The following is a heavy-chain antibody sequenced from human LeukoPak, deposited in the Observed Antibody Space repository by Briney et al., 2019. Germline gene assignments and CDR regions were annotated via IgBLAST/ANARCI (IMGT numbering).Heavy chain of an antibody. D-gene: IGHD2-15*01. CDR1: GFTFSGYW. J-gene: IGHJ3*02. V-gene: IGHV3-74*01. Sequence: SGGSLRLSCAASGFTFSGYWMHWVRQAPGKGLVWVSRTNKEGTGTTYADSVRGRFTISRDNAKNALLLQMNSLRAEDTAVYYCAREMGSSSYVLDIWGQGTLVTVSS. CDR3: AREMGSSSYVLDI. CDR2: TNKEGTGT.